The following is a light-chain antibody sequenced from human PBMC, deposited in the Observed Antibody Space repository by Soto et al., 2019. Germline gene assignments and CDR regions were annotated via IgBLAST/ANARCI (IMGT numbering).Light chain of an antibody. CDR1: QGVSSW. CDR3: QQANSFPFT. J-gene: IGKJ4*01. CDR2: ASS. V-gene: IGKV1D-12*01. Sequence: DNQMTQSPSLVSASVGDRVTITCRASQGVSSWLAWYQQKPGEPPKLLIYASSRLQTGVPSRFSGSGSRTDYTLTISSLQPEDFATYYCQQANSFPFTFGGGTKVDIK.